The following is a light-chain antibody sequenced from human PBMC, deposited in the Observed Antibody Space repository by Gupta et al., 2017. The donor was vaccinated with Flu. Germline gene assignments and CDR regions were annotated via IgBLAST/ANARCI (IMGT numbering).Light chain of an antibody. V-gene: IGKV3-20*01. J-gene: IGKJ3*01. CDR3: QQYGSSHSFT. CDR1: QSVRSSY. Sequence: EIVLTQSPGTLSLSPGERATLSCRASQSVRSSYLAWYQQKPGQAPRLLIYGASSRATGIPDRFSGSGSGTDFTLTISRLEPEDFAVYYCQQYGSSHSFTFGHGTKVDIK. CDR2: GAS.